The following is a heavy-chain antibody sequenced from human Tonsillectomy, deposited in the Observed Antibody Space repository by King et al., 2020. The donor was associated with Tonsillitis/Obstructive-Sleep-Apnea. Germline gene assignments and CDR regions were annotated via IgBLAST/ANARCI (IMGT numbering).Heavy chain of an antibody. CDR2: ISGSSTYT. CDR3: ARPTGEYSGSYYWFDP. V-gene: IGHV3-11*05. D-gene: IGHD6-6*01. Sequence: VQLVESGGGLVKPGGSLRLSCAASGFTFSDYYMSWIRQAPGKGLEWVSYISGSSTYTNYADSVKGRFTISRDNAKNSLYLQMNSLRAEDTAVYYCARPTGEYSGSYYWFDPGGQGTLVTVSS. J-gene: IGHJ5*02. CDR1: GFTFSDYY.